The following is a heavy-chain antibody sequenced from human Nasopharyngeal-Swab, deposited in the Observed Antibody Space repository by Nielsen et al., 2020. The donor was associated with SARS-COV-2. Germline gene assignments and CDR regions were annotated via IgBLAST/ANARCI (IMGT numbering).Heavy chain of an antibody. V-gene: IGHV3-30*04. J-gene: IGHJ4*02. D-gene: IGHD1-26*01. CDR1: GFSFTTYA. CDR3: ARRALQDYYFDY. CDR2: ASTDGRNK. Sequence: GGVMRLSCAASGFSFTTYAMAWVRKAPGKGLEWVAVASTDGRNKSYAESVKGRFTVSRDNSKNTLYLQMNNLRAEDTAVYYCARRALQDYYFDYWGQGTLVTVSS.